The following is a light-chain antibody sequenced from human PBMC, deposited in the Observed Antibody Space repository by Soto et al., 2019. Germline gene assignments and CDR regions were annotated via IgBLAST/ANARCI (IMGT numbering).Light chain of an antibody. V-gene: IGLV3-1*01. J-gene: IGLJ3*02. CDR2: EDT. CDR1: KMGDKY. Sequence: SHELTQPPSVSVSPGQTASITCSADKMGDKYASWYQQKPGQSPVVVIYEDTKRPSGIPERFSASNAGNTATLTISGTQAMDEADYYCQAWDSSTGVVFGGGTKLTVL. CDR3: QAWDSSTGVV.